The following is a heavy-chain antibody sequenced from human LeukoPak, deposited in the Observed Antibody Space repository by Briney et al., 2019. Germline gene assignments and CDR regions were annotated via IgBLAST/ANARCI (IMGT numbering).Heavy chain of an antibody. CDR3: ATLLYCSGGSCRHQNFDY. J-gene: IGHJ4*02. V-gene: IGHV1-8*01. D-gene: IGHD2-15*01. CDR1: GYTFTSYD. CDR2: MNPNSGNT. Sequence: ASVKVSCKASGYTFTSYDINWVRQATGQGLEWMGWMNPNSGNTGYAQKFQGRVTMTRNTSISTAYMELSSLRSEDTAVYYCATLLYCSGGSCRHQNFDYWGQGTLLTVSS.